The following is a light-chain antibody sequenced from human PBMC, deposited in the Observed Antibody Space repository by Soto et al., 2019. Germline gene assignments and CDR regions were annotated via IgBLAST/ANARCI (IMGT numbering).Light chain of an antibody. V-gene: IGKV1-5*03. Sequence: DFQMTQSPSTLSASVGDRVTITCRASQSISSWLAWYQQKPGKAPNLLIYKASSLESGVPSRFSGSGSGTEFTLTISSLQTDDFATYYCQQYNSYSRTFGQGTKVEIK. CDR1: QSISSW. J-gene: IGKJ1*01. CDR3: QQYNSYSRT. CDR2: KAS.